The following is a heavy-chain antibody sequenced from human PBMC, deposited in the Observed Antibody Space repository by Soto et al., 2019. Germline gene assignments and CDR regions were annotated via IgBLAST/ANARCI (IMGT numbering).Heavy chain of an antibody. D-gene: IGHD4-17*01. CDR2: INSDGSHT. CDR3: AKAGDYGDYAGENWFDS. V-gene: IGHV3-74*01. J-gene: IGHJ5*01. CDR1: GFTFFAYW. Sequence: EVQLVESGGGLVQPGGSLRLSCAASGFTFFAYWIHWVRQVPGKGLVCVSRINSDGSHTSYADSVRGRFTISRDNSKNTVYLQMNSLTAEDTAVYYCAKAGDYGDYAGENWFDSWGQGSLVTVSS.